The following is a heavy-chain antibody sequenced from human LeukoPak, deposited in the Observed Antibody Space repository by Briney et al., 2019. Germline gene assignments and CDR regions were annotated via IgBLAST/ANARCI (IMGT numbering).Heavy chain of an antibody. V-gene: IGHV4-59*12. D-gene: IGHD3-3*01. CDR3: ARGRLRFLEWLPQREAWYFDL. CDR1: GGSISSYY. Sequence: SETLSLTCTVSGGSISSYYWSWIRQPPGKGLEWIGYIYYSGSTNYNPSLKSRVTISVDTSKNQFSLKLSSVTAADTAVYYCARGRLRFLEWLPQREAWYFDLWGRGTLVTVSS. CDR2: IYYSGST. J-gene: IGHJ2*01.